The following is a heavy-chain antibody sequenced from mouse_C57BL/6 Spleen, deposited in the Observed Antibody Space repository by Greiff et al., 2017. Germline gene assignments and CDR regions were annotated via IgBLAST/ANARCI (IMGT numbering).Heavy chain of an antibody. D-gene: IGHD1-1*02. CDR2: IYPGSGNT. J-gene: IGHJ2*01. V-gene: IGHV1-76*01. Sequence: VQLQQSGAELVRPGASVKLSCKASGYTFTDYYINWVKQRPGQGLEWIARIYPGSGNTYYNEKFKGKATLTAEKSSSTAYMQLSSLTSEDSAVYFCASGTMVPFDYWGQGTTLTVSS. CDR3: ASGTMVPFDY. CDR1: GYTFTDYY.